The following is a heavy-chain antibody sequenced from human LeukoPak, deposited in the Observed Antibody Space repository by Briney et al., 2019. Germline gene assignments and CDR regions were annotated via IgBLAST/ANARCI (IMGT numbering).Heavy chain of an antibody. CDR2: ISTSSDTI. Sequence: QAGGSLRLSCAAAGFTFSSYSMDWVRQTPGKGLEWLSHISTSSDTIYYADSVKGRFTISRDNAKNSLYLQMNSLRAEDTALYYCARDMNYYDSTHYWDAFDIWGQGTMVTVSS. D-gene: IGHD3-22*01. CDR3: ARDMNYYDSTHYWDAFDI. V-gene: IGHV3-48*01. J-gene: IGHJ3*02. CDR1: GFTFSSYS.